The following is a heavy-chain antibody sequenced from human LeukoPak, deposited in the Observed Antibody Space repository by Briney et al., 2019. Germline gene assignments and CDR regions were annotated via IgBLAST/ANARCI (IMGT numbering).Heavy chain of an antibody. V-gene: IGHV1-18*01. CDR2: ISAYNGNT. J-gene: IGHJ4*02. CDR1: GYTFTSYG. Sequence: ASVKVSCKASGYTFTSYGISWVRQAPGQGLEWMGWISAYNGNTNYAQKLQGRVTMTTDTSTSTAYMELRSLRSDDTAVYYCARDHPYYDILTGYPIHSDYWGQGTLVTVSS. D-gene: IGHD3-9*01. CDR3: ARDHPYYDILTGYPIHSDY.